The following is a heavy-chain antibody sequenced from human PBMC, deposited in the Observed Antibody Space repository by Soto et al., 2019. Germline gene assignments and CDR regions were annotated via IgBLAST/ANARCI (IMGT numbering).Heavy chain of an antibody. CDR2: ISAYNGNT. D-gene: IGHD4-17*01. Sequence: QVQLVQSGAEVKKPGASVKVSCKASGYTFTSYGISWVRQAPGQGLEWMGWISAYNGNTNYAQKHQGRVPMTTDTPTGTADMELRSLRSDDTAVHYCARSLSNYGGDYWGQGPLVTVSS. CDR3: ARSLSNYGGDY. CDR1: GYTFTSYG. V-gene: IGHV1-18*01. J-gene: IGHJ4*02.